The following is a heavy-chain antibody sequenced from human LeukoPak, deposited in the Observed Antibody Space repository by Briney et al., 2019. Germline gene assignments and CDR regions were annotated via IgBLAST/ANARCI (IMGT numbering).Heavy chain of an antibody. V-gene: IGHV3-21*01. CDR1: GFTFSSYS. Sequence: PGGSLRLSCAASGFTFSSYSMNWVRQAPGKGLEWVSSISSSSSYTYYADSVKGRFTISRDNAKNSLYLQMNSLRAEDTAVYYCARVADGDKYGGRDYWGQGALVIVSS. CDR2: ISSSSSYT. J-gene: IGHJ4*02. CDR3: ARVADGDKYGGRDY. D-gene: IGHD5-24*01.